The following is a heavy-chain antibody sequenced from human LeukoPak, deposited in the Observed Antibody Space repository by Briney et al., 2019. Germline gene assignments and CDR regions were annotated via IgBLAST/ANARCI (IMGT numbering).Heavy chain of an antibody. CDR3: AKTSGVRYYYDSSGYQPDY. CDR1: EFTFSSYA. D-gene: IGHD3-22*01. J-gene: IGHJ4*02. Sequence: GGSLRLSCAASEFTFSSYAMSWVRQAPGKGLEWVSAISSSGGSTYYADSVKSWITISRDNSKDTLYLQMNSLRAEDTAVYYCAKTSGVRYYYDSSGYQPDYWGQGTMVTVSS. V-gene: IGHV3-23*01. CDR2: ISSSGGST.